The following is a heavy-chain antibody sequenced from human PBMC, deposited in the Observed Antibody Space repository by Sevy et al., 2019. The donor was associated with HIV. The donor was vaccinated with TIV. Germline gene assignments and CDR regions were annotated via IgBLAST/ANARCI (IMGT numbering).Heavy chain of an antibody. CDR3: AEGLFGDHDAFDM. J-gene: IGHJ3*02. Sequence: GGSLRLSCAASGFTFSTFAVHWVRQAPGKGLEWVAVISYDGNNKYYADSVKGRFTISRDNSKNALYLQMNSLRAEDTAVYYCAEGLFGDHDAFDMWGQGTMVTVSS. V-gene: IGHV3-30*03. CDR1: GFTFSTFA. CDR2: ISYDGNNK. D-gene: IGHD3-16*01.